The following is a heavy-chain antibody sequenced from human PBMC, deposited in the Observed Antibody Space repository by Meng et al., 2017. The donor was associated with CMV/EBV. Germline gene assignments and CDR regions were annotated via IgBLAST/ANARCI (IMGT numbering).Heavy chain of an antibody. Sequence: ASVKVSYKASGYTFTSYGISWVRQAPGQGLEWMGWISAYNGNTNYAQKLQGRVTMTTDTSTSTAYMELRSLRSDDTAVYYCARDLAAGAIHYGSGSRRGMDVWGQGTTVTVSS. J-gene: IGHJ6*02. CDR1: GYTFTSYG. CDR3: ARDLAAGAIHYGSGSRRGMDV. V-gene: IGHV1-18*01. D-gene: IGHD3-10*01. CDR2: ISAYNGNT.